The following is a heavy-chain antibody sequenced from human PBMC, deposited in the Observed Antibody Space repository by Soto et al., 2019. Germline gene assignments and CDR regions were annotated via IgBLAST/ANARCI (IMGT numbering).Heavy chain of an antibody. J-gene: IGHJ3*02. V-gene: IGHV1-69*01. CDR2: IIPIFGTA. Sequence: QVQLVQSGAEVKKPGSSVKVSCKASGGTFSSYAISWVRQAPGQGLEWMGGIIPIFGTANYAQKFQGRVTITADESTSTAYMELSSLRSEDTAVYYCAREGRIWLRQPEAFDIWGQGTMVTVSS. D-gene: IGHD5-12*01. CDR1: GGTFSSYA. CDR3: AREGRIWLRQPEAFDI.